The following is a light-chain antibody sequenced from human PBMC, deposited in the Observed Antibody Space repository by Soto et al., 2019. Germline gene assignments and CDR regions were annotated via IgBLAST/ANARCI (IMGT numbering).Light chain of an antibody. V-gene: IGKV1-39*01. Sequence: DIQMTPCPSSLSASLGDRVTITHRPSQSISSYLNWYQQKPGKAPKLLIYAASRLQSGVPSRFSGRESGTDFTLTISSMQPEDFATYYCQQSYSTPLTFGQGTKVDIK. J-gene: IGKJ1*01. CDR1: QSISSY. CDR2: AAS. CDR3: QQSYSTPLT.